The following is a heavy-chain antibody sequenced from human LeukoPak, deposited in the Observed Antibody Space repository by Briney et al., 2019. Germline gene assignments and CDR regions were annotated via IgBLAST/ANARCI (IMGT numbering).Heavy chain of an antibody. Sequence: VGSLRLSCAASGFSFHNFAMNWVRQAPGKGLEWVATVGSSGGMTNYADSVKGRFTISRDNSKNTLYLQMNSLRAEDTAVYYCAKGFLEWLYYFDYWGQGTLVTVSS. V-gene: IGHV3-23*01. CDR1: GFSFHNFA. J-gene: IGHJ4*02. CDR2: VGSSGGMT. D-gene: IGHD3-3*01. CDR3: AKGFLEWLYYFDY.